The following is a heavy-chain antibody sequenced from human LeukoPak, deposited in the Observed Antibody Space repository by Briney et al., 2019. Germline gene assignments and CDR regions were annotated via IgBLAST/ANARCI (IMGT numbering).Heavy chain of an antibody. V-gene: IGHV1-8*01. CDR3: ARGIEQLGFDP. J-gene: IGHJ5*02. Sequence: ASVKVSCKASLYTFTRYDINWVRQATGHGVEWMGWMNPNSGNTGYAQKFQGRLTMTRNTSISTAYMELSSLRSEDTAVYYCARGIEQLGFDPWGQGTLVTVSS. CDR1: LYTFTRYD. CDR2: MNPNSGNT. D-gene: IGHD6-13*01.